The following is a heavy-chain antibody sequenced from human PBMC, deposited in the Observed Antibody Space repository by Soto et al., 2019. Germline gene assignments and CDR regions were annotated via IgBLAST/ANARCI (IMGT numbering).Heavy chain of an antibody. Sequence: PSXTLSLTCAVYGGSLSGYYWSWNRQPPGNGLESIVGINHSGSTNYNPSLKSRVTISVDTSKNQFSLKLSSVTAADTAVYYCASRDIVVVVAATPPFYMDVWGKGTTVTVSS. D-gene: IGHD2-15*01. J-gene: IGHJ6*03. V-gene: IGHV4-34*01. CDR3: ASRDIVVVVAATPPFYMDV. CDR2: INHSGST. CDR1: GGSLSGYY.